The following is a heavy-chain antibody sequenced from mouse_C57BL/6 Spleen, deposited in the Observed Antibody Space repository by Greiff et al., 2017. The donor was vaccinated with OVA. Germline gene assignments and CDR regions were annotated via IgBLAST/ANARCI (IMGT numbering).Heavy chain of an antibody. CDR1: GYAFSSSW. V-gene: IGHV1-82*01. J-gene: IGHJ4*01. CDR2: IYPGDGDT. Sequence: VQLQQSGPELVKPGASVKISCKASGYAFSSSWMNWVKQRPGKGLEWIGRIYPGDGDTNYNGKFKGKATLTADKSSSTAYMQLSSLTSEDSAVYFCARSANRGAMDYWGQGTSVTVSS. CDR3: ARSANRGAMDY. D-gene: IGHD1-2*01.